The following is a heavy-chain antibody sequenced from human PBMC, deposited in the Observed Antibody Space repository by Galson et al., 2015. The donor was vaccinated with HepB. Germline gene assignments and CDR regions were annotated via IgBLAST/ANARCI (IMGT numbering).Heavy chain of an antibody. CDR1: GFGFSSSW. V-gene: IGHV3-74*01. Sequence: SLRLSCAASGFGFSSSWMQWVRRAPGKGLVWVSRINTDGSATSYADSVKGRFTISRDNAKNTLYRQMNSLRVEETAVYYCARDQSVYAPSWGQGILVTVSS. J-gene: IGHJ5*02. CDR2: INTDGSAT. D-gene: IGHD2-2*01. CDR3: ARDQSVYAPS.